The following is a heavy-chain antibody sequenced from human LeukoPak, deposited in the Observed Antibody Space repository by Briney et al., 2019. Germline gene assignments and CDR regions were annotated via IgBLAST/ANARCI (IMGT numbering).Heavy chain of an antibody. CDR3: TRQTDWYSSSWDLDFDY. CDR1: GGSINSHY. V-gene: IGHV4-59*11. J-gene: IGHJ4*02. D-gene: IGHD6-13*01. Sequence: SETLSLTCTVSGGSINSHYWSWVRQPPGKGVVWIGYISYSGNTNYNPSLKSRVTISMHTSKNQLSLKLNSMTAADTAVYYCTRQTDWYSSSWDLDFDYWGQGTLVTVSS. CDR2: ISYSGNT.